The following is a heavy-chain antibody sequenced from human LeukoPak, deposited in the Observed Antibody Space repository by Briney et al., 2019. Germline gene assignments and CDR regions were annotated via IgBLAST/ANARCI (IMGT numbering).Heavy chain of an antibody. D-gene: IGHD3-22*01. CDR2: TAGSGISK. Sequence: PGGSLRLSCVASGFTFNNYAMSWVRQAPGRGLEWASSTAGSGISKDYADSVKGRFTISKDKSKNTLYLQMDNLRAEDTGVYFCARLPTFYYDSSGYHYDYWGQGPLVTVSS. CDR1: GFTFNNYA. V-gene: IGHV3-23*01. J-gene: IGHJ4*02. CDR3: ARLPTFYYDSSGYHYDY.